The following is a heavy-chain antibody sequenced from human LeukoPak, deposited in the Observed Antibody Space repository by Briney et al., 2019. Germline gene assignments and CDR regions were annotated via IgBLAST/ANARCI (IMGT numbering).Heavy chain of an antibody. CDR3: ATPYCGTISCLDVFDI. CDR1: GVSISSDKYY. CDR2: MYYSGST. V-gene: IGHV4-31*03. Sequence: PSETLSLTCTVSGVSISSDKYYWSWIRQRPGKGLEWIGYMYYSGSTSYNPSLKSRVSISVDTSKSQFSLKLRSVTAADTAVYYCATPYCGTISCLDVFDIWGQGTMVTVSS. D-gene: IGHD2-21*01. J-gene: IGHJ3*02.